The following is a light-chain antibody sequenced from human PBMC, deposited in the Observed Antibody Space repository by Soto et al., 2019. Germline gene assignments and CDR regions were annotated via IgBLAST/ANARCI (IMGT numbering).Light chain of an antibody. V-gene: IGLV2-14*01. CDR3: ASYTRNTTLV. Sequence: QSALTQPASVSGSPGQSITISCTGTISDIGGYNFISWYQHHPGKAPKLVIYDVNNRPSGISYRFSGSKSGNTASLTIYGLQAEDEADYYCASYTRNTTLVFGGGTQLTVL. J-gene: IGLJ2*01. CDR2: DVN. CDR1: ISDIGGYNF.